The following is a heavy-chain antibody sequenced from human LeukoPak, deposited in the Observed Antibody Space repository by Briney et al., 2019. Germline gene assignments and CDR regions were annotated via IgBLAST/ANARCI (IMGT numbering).Heavy chain of an antibody. J-gene: IGHJ6*04. CDR2: ISSSGGTI. D-gene: IGHD2-2*01. V-gene: IGHV3-48*03. CDR3: AREVVPAALYYYYYYGMDV. Sequence: QPGGSLRLSCAASGFTFSSYEMNWVRQAPGKGLEWVSYISSSGGTIYYADSVKGRFTISRDNAKNSLYLQMNSLRAEDTAVYYCAREVVPAALYYYYYYGMDVWGKGTTVTVSS. CDR1: GFTFSSYE.